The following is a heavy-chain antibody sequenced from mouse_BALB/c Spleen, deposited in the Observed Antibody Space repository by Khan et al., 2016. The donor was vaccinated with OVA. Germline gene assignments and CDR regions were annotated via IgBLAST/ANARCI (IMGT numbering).Heavy chain of an antibody. V-gene: IGHV1S135*01. J-gene: IGHJ3*01. CDR1: GYSFTTYY. CDR2: IDPFNTGT. D-gene: IGHD3-3*01. Sequence: VQLQQSGPELMKPGASVNISCKASGYSFTTYYIHWVKQSRGKSLEWIGYIDPFNTGTDYNQKFKGQATLTVDKSSNTAYMHLTRLTSEDSAVYYCARGTFDYWCQGTLVTVSA. CDR3: ARGTFDY.